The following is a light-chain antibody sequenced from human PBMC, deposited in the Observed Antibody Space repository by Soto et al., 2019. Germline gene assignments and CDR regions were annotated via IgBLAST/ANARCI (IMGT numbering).Light chain of an antibody. CDR3: SSHPDTNNLL. CDR1: SSDVGGYNY. V-gene: IGLV2-8*01. CDR2: EVT. Sequence: QSALTQPPSASGSPGQSVTISCTGTSSDVGGYNYVSWYQQHPGKAPKLMIYEVTKRPSGVPDRFSGSKSANTASLTVSGLQAEDEADYYCSSHPDTNNLLFGGGTKLTVL. J-gene: IGLJ3*02.